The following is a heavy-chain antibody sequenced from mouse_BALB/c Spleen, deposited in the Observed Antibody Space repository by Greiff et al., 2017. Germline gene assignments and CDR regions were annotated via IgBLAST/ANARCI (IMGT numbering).Heavy chain of an antibody. Sequence: EVMLVESGGGLVQPGGSMKLSCVASGSTFSNYWMNWVRQSPEKGLEWVAEIRLKSNNYATHYAEFVKGRFTILRDDSKSSVYLQMNNLRAEDTGIYYCTMFDGNWFAYWRQGTLVTVSA. CDR1: GSTFSNYW. D-gene: IGHD2-1*01. CDR3: TMFDGNWFAY. CDR2: IRLKSNNYAT. V-gene: IGHV6-6*02. J-gene: IGHJ3*01.